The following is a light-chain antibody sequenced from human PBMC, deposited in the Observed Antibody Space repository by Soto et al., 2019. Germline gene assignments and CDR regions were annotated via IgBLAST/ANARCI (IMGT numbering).Light chain of an antibody. CDR2: GAS. CDR1: QSVSSS. J-gene: IGKJ1*01. CDR3: QQWNDWPRT. Sequence: ETVMTQSPATLSVSPGERATLSCRTSQSVSSSLAWYQQKPGQAPSLLIYGASTRATGIPARFSGSGSGTEFTLTISSLQSEDFAVYYCQQWNDWPRTFGQGTKVDIK. V-gene: IGKV3-15*01.